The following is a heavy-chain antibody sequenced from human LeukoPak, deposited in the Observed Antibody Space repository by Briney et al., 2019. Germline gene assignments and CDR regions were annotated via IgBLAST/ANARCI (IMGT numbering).Heavy chain of an antibody. CDR3: AKDLGGGSCYMPFDY. V-gene: IGHV3-9*01. J-gene: IGHJ4*02. CDR2: ISWNSGSI. CDR1: GFTFDDYA. D-gene: IGHD3-10*01. Sequence: LRLSCAASGFTFDDYAMHWVRQAPGKGLEWVSGISWNSGSIGYADSVKGRFTISRDNAKNSLYLQMNSLRAEDTALYYCAKDLGGGSCYMPFDYWGQGTLVTVSS.